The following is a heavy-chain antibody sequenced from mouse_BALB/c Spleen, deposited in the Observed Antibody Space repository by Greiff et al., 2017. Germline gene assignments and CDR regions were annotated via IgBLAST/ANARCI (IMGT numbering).Heavy chain of an antibody. D-gene: IGHD1-1*02. V-gene: IGHV2-3*01. CDR3: VKPDANGSYGGFAY. Sequence: VMLVESGPGLVAPSPSLSISCTVSGFSLTSYGVSWVRQPPGKGLEWLGVIWGDGSTNYHSALISSLSISKDNSKCQVFLKLNSLQTDDTATYYGVKPDANGSYGGFAYWGQGTLVTVSA. CDR1: GFSLTSYG. CDR2: IWGDGST. J-gene: IGHJ3*01.